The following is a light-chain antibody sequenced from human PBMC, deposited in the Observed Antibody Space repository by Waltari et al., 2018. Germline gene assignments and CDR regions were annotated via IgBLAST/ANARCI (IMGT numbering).Light chain of an antibody. Sequence: EIVMTQSPATLSVSPGDGATLSCRASQSISRNLAWYQQRPAQSPRLLIYAASTRATGVPGRFSGSGSGTEFTLSISTLQSEDFGVYYCKQYDDWPPLTFGGGTKVEIK. CDR1: QSISRN. J-gene: IGKJ4*01. CDR3: KQYDDWPPLT. CDR2: AAS. V-gene: IGKV3-15*01.